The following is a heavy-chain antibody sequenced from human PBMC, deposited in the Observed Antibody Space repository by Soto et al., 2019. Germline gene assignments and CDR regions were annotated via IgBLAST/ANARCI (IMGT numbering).Heavy chain of an antibody. V-gene: IGHV4-31*03. Sequence: SETLSLTCTVSGGSISSGGYYWSWIRQHPGKGLEWIGYIYYSGSTYYNPSLKSRVTISVDTSKNQFSLKLSSVTAADTAVYYCASVLRFLEWLPFDYWGQGTLVTVSS. D-gene: IGHD3-3*01. J-gene: IGHJ4*02. CDR3: ASVLRFLEWLPFDY. CDR2: IYYSGST. CDR1: GGSISSGGYY.